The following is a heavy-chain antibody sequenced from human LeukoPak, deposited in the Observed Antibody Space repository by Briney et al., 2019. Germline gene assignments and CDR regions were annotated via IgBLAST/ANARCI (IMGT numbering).Heavy chain of an antibody. CDR3: ARRLRIEGGTRRGDALDM. CDR2: IYNSGST. D-gene: IGHD1-26*01. CDR1: GGSTNTYY. J-gene: IGHJ3*02. V-gene: IGHV4-59*08. Sequence: PSETLSLTCTVSGGSTNTYYWTWIRQPPGKGLEWIGYIYNSGSTNYNPSLKSRVTISTDTSKKQFSLRVSSVTAADTAVYYCARRLRIEGGTRRGDALDMWGQGTMVTVSS.